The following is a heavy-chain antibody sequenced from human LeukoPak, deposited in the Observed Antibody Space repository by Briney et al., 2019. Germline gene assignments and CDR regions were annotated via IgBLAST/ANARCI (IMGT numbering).Heavy chain of an antibody. CDR2: IYYSGST. Sequence: SETLSLTCTVSGGSINSGGYYWSWIRQHPGKGLEWIGYIYYSGSTYYNPSLKSRVTISVDTSKNQFSLKLSSVTAADTAVYYCARERFRDIVSDWGQGTLVTVSS. J-gene: IGHJ4*02. CDR3: ARERFRDIVSD. CDR1: GGSINSGGYY. D-gene: IGHD5/OR15-5a*01. V-gene: IGHV4-31*03.